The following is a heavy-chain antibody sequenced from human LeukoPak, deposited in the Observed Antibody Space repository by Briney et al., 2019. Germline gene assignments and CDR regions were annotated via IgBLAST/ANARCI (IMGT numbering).Heavy chain of an antibody. CDR1: GGSISSSSAY. CDR3: VSPRGFSYGDFDY. J-gene: IGHJ4*02. Sequence: RSETESLTCTVSGGSISSSSAYWGWIRQPPGKGLEWIGSIYYSKNTYYNPSLKSRVTISADTSKNQFSLTLGSVSATDTAVYYCVSPRGFSYGDFDYWGQGTLVTVSS. D-gene: IGHD5-18*01. CDR2: IYYSKNT. V-gene: IGHV4-39*01.